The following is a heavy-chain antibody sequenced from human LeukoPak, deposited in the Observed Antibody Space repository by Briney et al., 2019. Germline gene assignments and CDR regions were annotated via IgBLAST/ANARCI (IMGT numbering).Heavy chain of an antibody. CDR1: GFTFSSYG. J-gene: IGHJ6*02. Sequence: GGSLRLSCAASGFTFSSYGMHWVRQAPGKGLEWVAVIWYDGSNKYYADSVKGRFTISRDNSKNTLYLQMNSLRAEDTAVYYCARDWREVTLTMEGDYYYGMDVWGQGTTVTVSS. V-gene: IGHV3-33*01. CDR2: IWYDGSNK. D-gene: IGHD3-10*01. CDR3: ARDWREVTLTMEGDYYYGMDV.